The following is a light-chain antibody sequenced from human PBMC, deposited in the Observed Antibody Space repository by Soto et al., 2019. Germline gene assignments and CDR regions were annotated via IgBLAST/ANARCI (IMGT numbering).Light chain of an antibody. Sequence: DIQMTQSPSTLSAAVGDRVTITCRASETISSWLAWYHQKQGKAPKLLIYDASTLASGVPPRFSGSRSGTEFTLTIGSLQPYDVGTHYCQQYNSYFSVTFGQGTMVEVK. J-gene: IGKJ1*01. CDR3: QQYNSYFSVT. V-gene: IGKV1-5*01. CDR2: DAS. CDR1: ETISSW.